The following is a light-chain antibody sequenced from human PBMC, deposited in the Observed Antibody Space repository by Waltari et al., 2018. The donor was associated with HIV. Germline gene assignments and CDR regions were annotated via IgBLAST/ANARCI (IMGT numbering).Light chain of an antibody. V-gene: IGLV1-44*01. J-gene: IGLJ1*01. CDR3: AAWDDTLNVYV. CDR1: GSNIRSNF. CDR2: NDD. Sequence: QSVLTQPPSVSGAPGQRVTISCSGSGSNIRSNFVTWYQQLPVTAPRVLIYNDDQRPSGVPARFSGSKSGTTASLAISGLQSEDEAEYYCAAWDDTLNVYVFGSGTKVTVL.